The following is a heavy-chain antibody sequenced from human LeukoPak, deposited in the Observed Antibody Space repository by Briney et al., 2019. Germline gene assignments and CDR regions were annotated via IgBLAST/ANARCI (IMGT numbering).Heavy chain of an antibody. CDR1: GYTFTGYY. Sequence: ASVKVSCKASGYTFTGYYMHWVRQAPGQGLEWMGWINPNSGGTNYAQKFQGRVTMTRDTSISTAYMELSRLRSDDTAVYYCARVSYDTHYYYYYGMDVWGQGTTVTVSS. J-gene: IGHJ6*02. V-gene: IGHV1-2*02. D-gene: IGHD3-22*01. CDR2: INPNSGGT. CDR3: ARVSYDTHYYYYYGMDV.